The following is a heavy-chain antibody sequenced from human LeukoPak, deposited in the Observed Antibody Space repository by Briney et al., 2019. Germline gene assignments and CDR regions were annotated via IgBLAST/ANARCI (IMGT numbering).Heavy chain of an antibody. CDR3: ARESRYCSSTSCYTHGYFDY. CDR2: INPSGGST. Sequence: GASVKVSCKASGYTFTSYYMHWVRQAPGQGLEWMGIINPSGGSTSCAQKFQGRVTMTRDMSTSTVYMELSSLGSEYTAVYYCARESRYCSSTSCYTHGYFDYWGQGTLVTVSS. D-gene: IGHD2-2*02. CDR1: GYTFTSYY. J-gene: IGHJ4*02. V-gene: IGHV1-46*01.